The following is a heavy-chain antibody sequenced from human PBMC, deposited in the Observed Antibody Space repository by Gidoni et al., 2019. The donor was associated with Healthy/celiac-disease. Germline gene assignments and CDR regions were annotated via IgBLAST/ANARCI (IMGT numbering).Heavy chain of an antibody. V-gene: IGHV4-38-2*01. CDR3: AGSIVLLWFGTFDY. CDR1: GYSLSSGYY. D-gene: IGHD3-10*01. Sequence: QVQLQESGPGLVKPSETLSLTCAVSGYSLSSGYYWGWIRQPPGKGLEWIGSIYHSGSTYYNPSLKSRVTISVDTSKNQFSLKLSSVTAADTAVYYCAGSIVLLWFGTFDYWGQGTLVTVSS. CDR2: IYHSGST. J-gene: IGHJ4*02.